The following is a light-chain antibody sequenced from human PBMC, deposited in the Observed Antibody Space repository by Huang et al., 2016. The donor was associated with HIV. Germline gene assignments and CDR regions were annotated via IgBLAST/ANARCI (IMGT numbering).Light chain of an antibody. Sequence: DIQMTQSPSSLSASIGDRVTITCRASQSISTYLNWYQQKPGKAPKLLIHTTSSLQSGVPSRFRGSCSGTDFTLTITSLQPEDFATYYCHQTFATLVTFGQGTKVE. V-gene: IGKV1-39*01. CDR1: QSISTY. J-gene: IGKJ2*01. CDR3: HQTFATLVT. CDR2: TTS.